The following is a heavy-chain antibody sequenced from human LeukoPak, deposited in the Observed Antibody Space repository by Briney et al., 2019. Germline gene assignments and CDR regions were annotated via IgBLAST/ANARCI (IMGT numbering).Heavy chain of an antibody. CDR2: IYHSGGT. J-gene: IGHJ5*02. CDR1: GGSISSSYW. D-gene: IGHD3-10*01. CDR3: ARGPTMVREPHGFDP. Sequence: SGTLSLTCAVSGGSISSSYWWWWVRQPPGKGLEWIGEIYHSGGTNYNPSLRSRVTISVDKSKNQFSLKLNSVTAADTAVYYCARGPTMVREPHGFDPWGQGTLVTVSS. V-gene: IGHV4-4*02.